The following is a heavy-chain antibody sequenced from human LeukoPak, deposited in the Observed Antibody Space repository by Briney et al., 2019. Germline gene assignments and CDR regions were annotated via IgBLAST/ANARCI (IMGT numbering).Heavy chain of an antibody. CDR1: GFTFNSYG. Sequence: GGSLRLSCAASGFTFNSYGIQWVRQAPGKGLEWVAVISYDGSNKYYADSVKGRFTISRDNAQNSLYLQTNSLRAEDTAVYYCVRDRGSYRPIDYWGQGTLVTVSS. D-gene: IGHD1-26*01. CDR2: ISYDGSNK. J-gene: IGHJ4*02. CDR3: VRDRGSYRPIDY. V-gene: IGHV3-30*03.